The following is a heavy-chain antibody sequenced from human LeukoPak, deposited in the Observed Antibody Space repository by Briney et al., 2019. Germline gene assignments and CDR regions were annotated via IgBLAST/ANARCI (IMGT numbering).Heavy chain of an antibody. CDR1: GGSISSYY. CDR3: ARGGYYYGSGSYYPPDY. J-gene: IGHJ4*02. D-gene: IGHD3-10*01. CDR2: IYYSGST. Sequence: PSETLSLTCTVSGGSISSYYWSWIRQPAGKGLEWIGSIYYSGSTYYNPSLKSRVTISVDTSKNQFSLKLSSVTAADTAVYYCARGGYYYGSGSYYPPDYWGQGTLVTVSS. V-gene: IGHV4-4*07.